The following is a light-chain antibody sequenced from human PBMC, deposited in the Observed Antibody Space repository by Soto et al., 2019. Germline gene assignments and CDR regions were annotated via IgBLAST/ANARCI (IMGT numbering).Light chain of an antibody. J-gene: IGKJ1*01. Sequence: DIQMTQSPSTLSGSVGDRVTITCRASQTISSWLAWYQQKPGKAPKLLIYKASTLTSGVPSRFSGSGSGTEFTLTISSLQPDDFATYYCQHYNIYSEAFGQGTKVELK. CDR1: QTISSW. CDR3: QHYNIYSEA. CDR2: KAS. V-gene: IGKV1-5*03.